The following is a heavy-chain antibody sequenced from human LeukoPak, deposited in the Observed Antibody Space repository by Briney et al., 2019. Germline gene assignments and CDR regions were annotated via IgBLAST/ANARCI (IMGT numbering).Heavy chain of an antibody. CDR1: GYTFTGYY. J-gene: IGHJ1*01. CDR2: INPNSGGT. CDR3: ARGQKSIAVAGTGLVLQH. D-gene: IGHD6-19*01. V-gene: IGHV1-2*02. Sequence: GASVKVSCKASGYTFTGYYMHWVRQAPGQGLEWMGWINPNSGGTNYAQKFQGRVTITRDTSASTAYMELSSLRSEDTAVYYCARGQKSIAVAGTGLVLQHWGQGTLVTVSS.